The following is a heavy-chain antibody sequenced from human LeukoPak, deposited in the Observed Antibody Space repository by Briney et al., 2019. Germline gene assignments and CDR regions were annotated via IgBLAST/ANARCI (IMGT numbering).Heavy chain of an antibody. CDR2: INPNSGGT. V-gene: IGHV1-2*02. J-gene: IGHJ4*02. CDR1: GYTFTGYY. CDR3: ARGDRIQLWLLYYFDY. Sequence: ASVKVSCKASGYTFTGYYMHSVRQAPGLGLEWMGWINPNSGGTNYAQKFQGRVTMTRDTSISTAYMELSRLRSDDTAVYYCARGDRIQLWLLYYFDYWGQGTLVTVSS. D-gene: IGHD5-18*01.